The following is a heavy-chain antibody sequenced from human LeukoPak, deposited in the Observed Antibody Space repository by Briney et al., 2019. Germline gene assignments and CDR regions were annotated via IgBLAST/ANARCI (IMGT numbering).Heavy chain of an antibody. D-gene: IGHD3-9*01. Sequence: ASVKVSCKASGYTFTSYYMHWVRQAPGQGLEWMGIINPSGGSTSYAQKFQGRVTMTRDTSTSTVYMELSSLRSEDTAVYYCARDPLTYYDILTGLPAYQGGAYFDYWGLGTLVTVSS. V-gene: IGHV1-46*01. CDR1: GYTFTSYY. J-gene: IGHJ4*02. CDR3: ARDPLTYYDILTGLPAYQGGAYFDY. CDR2: INPSGGST.